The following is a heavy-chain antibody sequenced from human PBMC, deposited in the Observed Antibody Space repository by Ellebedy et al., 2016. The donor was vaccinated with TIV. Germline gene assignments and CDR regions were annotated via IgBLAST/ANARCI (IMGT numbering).Heavy chain of an antibody. CDR3: ARERVTVVRQDYYGIDV. V-gene: IGHV4-61*01. CDR2: VYYSGTA. Sequence: GSLRLSCNVSGDSVSSYSSYWTWVRQPPGKGLEWVGCVYYSGTAHYNPSLKSRVTMSVDTAKNQFFLRLSSVTAADTAVYYCARERVTVVRQDYYGIDVWGQGTTVTVSS. D-gene: IGHD3-10*01. CDR1: GDSVSSYSSY. J-gene: IGHJ6*02.